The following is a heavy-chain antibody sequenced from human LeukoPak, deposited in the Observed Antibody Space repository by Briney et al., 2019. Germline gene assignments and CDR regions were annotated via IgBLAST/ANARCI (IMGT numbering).Heavy chain of an antibody. CDR1: VFTVSSNY. CDR3: AREGASSSFGY. J-gene: IGHJ4*02. CDR2: LYSGGNT. Sequence: GGSLRLSCVVSVFTVSSNYMSWVRQAPGKGLEWVSVLYSGGNTYHADSVKGRFTISRDNSKNTLYLQMNSLRAEDTAVYYCAREGASSSFGYWGQGTLVTVSS. D-gene: IGHD6-13*01. V-gene: IGHV3-53*01.